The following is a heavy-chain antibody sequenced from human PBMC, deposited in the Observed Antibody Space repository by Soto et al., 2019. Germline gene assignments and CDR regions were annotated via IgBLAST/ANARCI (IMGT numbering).Heavy chain of an antibody. CDR2: ISYDGSNK. V-gene: IGHV3-30-3*01. CDR3: ARDYAQGIDY. J-gene: IGHJ4*02. Sequence: PVGSLRLSCAASGFTFSSYAMHWVRQAPGKGLEWVAVISYDGSNKYYADSVKGRFTISRDNSKNTLYLQMNSLRAEDTAVYYCARDYAQGIDYWGQGTLVTVSS. CDR1: GFTFSSYA. D-gene: IGHD2-2*01.